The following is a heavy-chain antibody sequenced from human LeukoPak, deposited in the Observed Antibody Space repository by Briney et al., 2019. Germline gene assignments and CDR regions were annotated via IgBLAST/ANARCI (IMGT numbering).Heavy chain of an antibody. V-gene: IGHV3-30-3*01. CDR2: ISYDGSNK. CDR1: GFTFSSYA. CDR3: AKDLQGGAFDY. J-gene: IGHJ4*02. D-gene: IGHD3-16*01. Sequence: HPGGSLRLSCAASGFTFSSYAMHWVRQAPGKGLEWVAVISYDGSNKYYADSVKGRITISRDNSKNTVYLQMNSLRAEDTAVYYCAKDLQGGAFDYWGQGTLVTVSS.